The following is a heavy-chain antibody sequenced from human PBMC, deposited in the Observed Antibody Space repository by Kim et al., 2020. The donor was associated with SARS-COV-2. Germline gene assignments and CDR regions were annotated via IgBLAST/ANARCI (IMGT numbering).Heavy chain of an antibody. CDR3: AKGKGDNVIDWFDP. J-gene: IGHJ5*02. Sequence: GGSLRLSCAVSGFSLSSYAVGWVRQAPGKGLEWVSTFSGSAGNTYNADSVKGRFTDSSDNSKNTLYLQMDSLGVEDTAIYYCAKGKGDNVIDWFDPWGQGTLVTVAS. D-gene: IGHD2-21*02. CDR1: GFSLSSYA. V-gene: IGHV3-23*01. CDR2: FSGSAGNT.